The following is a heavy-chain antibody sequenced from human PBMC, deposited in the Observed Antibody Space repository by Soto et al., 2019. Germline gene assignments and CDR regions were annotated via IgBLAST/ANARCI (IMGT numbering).Heavy chain of an antibody. Sequence: GASVKVSCQASGYTLTSYDINWVRQATGQGLEWMGWMNPNSGNTGYAQKFQGRVTMTRNTSISTAYMELSSLRSEDTAVYYCARSLGQWLAQDAFDIWGQGTMVTVSS. CDR2: MNPNSGNT. V-gene: IGHV1-8*01. J-gene: IGHJ3*02. CDR1: GYTLTSYD. CDR3: ARSLGQWLAQDAFDI. D-gene: IGHD6-19*01.